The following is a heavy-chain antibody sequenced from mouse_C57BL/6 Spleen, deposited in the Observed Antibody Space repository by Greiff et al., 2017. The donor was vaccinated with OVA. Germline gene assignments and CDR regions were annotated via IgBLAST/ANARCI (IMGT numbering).Heavy chain of an antibody. CDR3: TTYYYGSSYYAWFAY. V-gene: IGHV1-15*01. CDR2: IDPETGGT. Sequence: QVQLQQSGAELVRPGASVTLSCKASGYTFTDYEMHWVKQTPVHGLEWIGAIDPETGGTAYNQKFKGKAILTADKSSSTAYMELRSLTSEDSAVYYCTTYYYGSSYYAWFAYWGQGTLVTVSA. CDR1: GYTFTDYE. J-gene: IGHJ3*01. D-gene: IGHD1-1*01.